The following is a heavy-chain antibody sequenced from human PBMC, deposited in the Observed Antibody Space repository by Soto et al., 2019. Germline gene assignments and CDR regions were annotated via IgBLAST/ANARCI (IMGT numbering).Heavy chain of an antibody. CDR1: GGSINFYY. D-gene: IGHD1-26*01. J-gene: IGHJ4*02. Sequence: PSETLSLTCTVSGGSINFYYWSWIRQPAGKGLEWIGRIYTSGSANYNPSLKSRVTMSVDTSKNQLSLKLRSVTAADSAIYYRTRDRSEGSGRYFWVDSWGQGILVTVSS. CDR3: TRDRSEGSGRYFWVDS. V-gene: IGHV4-4*07. CDR2: IYTSGSA.